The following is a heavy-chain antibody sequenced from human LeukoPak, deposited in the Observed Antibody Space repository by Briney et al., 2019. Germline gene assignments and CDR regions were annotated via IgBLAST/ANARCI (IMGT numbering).Heavy chain of an antibody. CDR2: INHSGST. CDR3: ARSRVYAFWSGYGLSAAFDI. D-gene: IGHD3-3*01. J-gene: IGHJ3*02. CDR1: GGSFSGYY. V-gene: IGHV4-34*01. Sequence: PSETLSLTCAVYGGSFSGYYWSWIRQPPGNGLEWIGEINHSGSTNYNPSLKSRVTISVDTSKNQFSLKLSSVTAADTAVYYCARSRVYAFWSGYGLSAAFDIWGQGTMVTVSS.